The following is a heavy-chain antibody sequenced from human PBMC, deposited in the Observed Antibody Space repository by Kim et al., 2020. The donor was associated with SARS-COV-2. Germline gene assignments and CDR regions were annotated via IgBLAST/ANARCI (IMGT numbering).Heavy chain of an antibody. Sequence: GGSLRLSCAASGFTFSDYYMSWIRQAPGKGLEWVSYISSSSSYTNYADSVKGRFTISRDNAKNSLYLQMNSLRAEDTAVYYCARWGLDIVVVPAALAGEALDYWGQGTLVTVSS. CDR2: ISSSSSYT. V-gene: IGHV3-11*06. CDR3: ARWGLDIVVVPAALAGEALDY. D-gene: IGHD2-2*01. J-gene: IGHJ4*02. CDR1: GFTFSDYY.